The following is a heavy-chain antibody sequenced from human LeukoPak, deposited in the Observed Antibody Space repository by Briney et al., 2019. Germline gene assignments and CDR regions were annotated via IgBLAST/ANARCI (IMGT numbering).Heavy chain of an antibody. CDR1: GGSISSYY. J-gene: IGHJ4*02. V-gene: IGHV4-4*02. Sequence: SETLSLTCTVSGGSISSYYWSWVRQPPGKGLEWIGEIYHSGSTNYNPSLKSRVTISVDKSKNQFSLKLSSVTAADTAVYYCASQVIPNYYGSGSSHWGQGTLVTVSS. D-gene: IGHD3-10*01. CDR3: ASQVIPNYYGSGSSH. CDR2: IYHSGST.